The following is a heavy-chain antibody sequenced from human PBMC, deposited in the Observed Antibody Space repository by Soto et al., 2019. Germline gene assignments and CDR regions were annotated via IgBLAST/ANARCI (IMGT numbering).Heavy chain of an antibody. V-gene: IGHV3-30*03. CDR3: AGGQYYFDY. CDR2: ISYDGSNK. D-gene: IGHD2-15*01. J-gene: IGHJ4*02. CDR1: GFPFSSYG. Sequence: QVQLVESGGGVVQPGRSLRLSCAASGFPFSSYGMHWVRQAPGKGLDWVALISYDGSNKYYADSVKGRFTISRDNSKHTLYLQMSSLRVEDTAVYXCAGGQYYFDYCGQGTLVSVSS.